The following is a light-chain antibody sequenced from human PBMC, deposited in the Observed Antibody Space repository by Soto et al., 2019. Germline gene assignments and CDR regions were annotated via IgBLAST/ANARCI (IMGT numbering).Light chain of an antibody. CDR2: EVI. CDR1: SSDVGGYNY. CDR3: SSYAGSSNPVV. Sequence: QSALTQPPSASGSPGQSVTISCTGTSSDVGGYNYVSWYQQHPGKAPKLMICEVIMRPSGVPDRFSGSKSGNTASLTVSGLQAEDEADYYCSSYAGSSNPVVFGGGTKLTVL. V-gene: IGLV2-8*01. J-gene: IGLJ2*01.